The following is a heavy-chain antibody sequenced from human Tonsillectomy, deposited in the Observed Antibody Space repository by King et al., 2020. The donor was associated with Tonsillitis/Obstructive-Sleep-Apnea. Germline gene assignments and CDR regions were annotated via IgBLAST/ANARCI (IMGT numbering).Heavy chain of an antibody. V-gene: IGHV4-59*08. Sequence: QLQESGPGLVKPSETLSLTCTVSGGSISSYYWSWIRQPPGKGLEWIGYIYYSGSTNYNPSLKSRVTISVDTSKNQFCLKLSSVTAADTAVYYCARLVVSASWASPYYYYYMDVWGQGTTVTVSS. D-gene: IGHD6-13*01. J-gene: IGHJ6*03. CDR1: GGSISSYY. CDR2: IYYSGST. CDR3: ARLVVSASWASPYYYYYMDV.